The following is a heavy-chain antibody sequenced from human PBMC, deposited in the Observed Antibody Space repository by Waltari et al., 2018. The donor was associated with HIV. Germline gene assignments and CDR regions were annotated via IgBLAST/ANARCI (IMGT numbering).Heavy chain of an antibody. J-gene: IGHJ4*02. D-gene: IGHD2-15*01. CDR1: GFTCSSYE. V-gene: IGHV3-48*03. CDR2: ISSSGGTI. CDR3: AREKAVVADY. Sequence: EVQLVESGGGLVQPGGSLRLSCAASGFTCSSYEMNWVRQAPGKGLEWVSYISSSGGTIYYADAVKGRFTISRDNAKRTLYLQMNSLRAEDTAVYYCAREKAVVADYWGQGTLVTVSS.